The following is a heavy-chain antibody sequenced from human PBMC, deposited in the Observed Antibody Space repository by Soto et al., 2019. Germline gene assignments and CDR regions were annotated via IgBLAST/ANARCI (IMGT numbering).Heavy chain of an antibody. Sequence: QVQLVQSGAEVKKPGSSVKVSCKASGGTFKSYAFTWVRQAPGQGLEWVGGIIPLFGTANYAQKFQGRITISADESSSTVHMELNRPTSEDRAVYFCAKEGGGVIGSWGQGTLVTVSS. CDR3: AKEGGGVIGS. CDR2: IIPLFGTA. V-gene: IGHV1-69*01. D-gene: IGHD3-16*01. J-gene: IGHJ4*02. CDR1: GGTFKSYA.